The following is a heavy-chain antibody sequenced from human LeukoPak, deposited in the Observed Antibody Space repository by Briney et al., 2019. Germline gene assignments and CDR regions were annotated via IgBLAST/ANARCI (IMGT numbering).Heavy chain of an antibody. D-gene: IGHD2-15*01. CDR2: IYHSGTT. Sequence: SETLSLTCTVSGDSISNGHYWGWIRQPPGKGLDWIGSIYHSGTTYYNPSLKSRVTLSVDKSKSQFSLRLTSVPAAATAVYYCARGPGGSPGLRWFDPWGQGILVTVSS. V-gene: IGHV4-38-2*02. CDR1: GDSISNGHY. J-gene: IGHJ5*02. CDR3: ARGPGGSPGLRWFDP.